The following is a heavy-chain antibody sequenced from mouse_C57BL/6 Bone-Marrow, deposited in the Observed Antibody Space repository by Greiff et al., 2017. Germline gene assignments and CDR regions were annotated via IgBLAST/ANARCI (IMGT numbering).Heavy chain of an antibody. D-gene: IGHD2-4*01. CDR1: GFTFSDYY. V-gene: IGHV5-12*01. CDR3: ARQYDYDEGAWFAY. CDR2: ISNGGGST. J-gene: IGHJ3*01. Sequence: EVKLVESGGGLVQPGGSLKLSCAASGFTFSDYYMYWVRQTPEKRLEWVAYISNGGGSTYYPDTVKGRFTISRDNAKNTLYLQMSRLKSEDTAMYYGARQYDYDEGAWFAYWGQGTLVTVSA.